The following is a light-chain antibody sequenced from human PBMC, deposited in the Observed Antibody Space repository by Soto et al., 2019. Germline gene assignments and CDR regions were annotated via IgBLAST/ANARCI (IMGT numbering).Light chain of an antibody. J-gene: IGLJ1*01. Sequence: QSVLTQPASVSGSPGQSITISCAGTMRDVGAYNLVSWYQQHPGRAPQLIIYEVRNRPSGISFRFSGSKSGNTASLTISGLQAEDEAHYYCCAYVGARTYVFGTGTKVTVL. CDR1: MRDVGAYNL. V-gene: IGLV2-23*02. CDR2: EVR. CDR3: CAYVGARTYV.